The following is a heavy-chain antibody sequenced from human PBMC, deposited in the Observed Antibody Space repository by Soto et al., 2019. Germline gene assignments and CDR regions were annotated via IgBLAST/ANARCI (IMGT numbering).Heavy chain of an antibody. CDR2: IIPIFGTA. CDR3: ARVGPPTIFGVVICYYYYGMDV. V-gene: IGHV1-69*06. CDR1: GGTFSSYA. D-gene: IGHD3-3*01. Sequence: SVKVSCKASGGTFSSYAISWVRQAPGQGLEWMGGIIPIFGTANYAQKFQGRVTITADKSTSTAYMELSSLRSEDTAVYYCARVGPPTIFGVVICYYYYGMDVWGQGTTVTVSS. J-gene: IGHJ6*02.